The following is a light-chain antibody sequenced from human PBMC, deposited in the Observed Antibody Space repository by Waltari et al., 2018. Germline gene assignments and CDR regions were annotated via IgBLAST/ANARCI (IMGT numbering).Light chain of an antibody. CDR2: GAS. Sequence: EIVLTQSPGTLSLSPGERGTLSCRASQSVSRFLAWYQQKPGQAPRLLIYGASTRATGIPDRFSGRWSGTDFSLTISRLEPEDFAVYYCQKYDRLPATFGQGTKVEIK. CDR3: QKYDRLPAT. CDR1: QSVSRF. J-gene: IGKJ1*01. V-gene: IGKV3-20*01.